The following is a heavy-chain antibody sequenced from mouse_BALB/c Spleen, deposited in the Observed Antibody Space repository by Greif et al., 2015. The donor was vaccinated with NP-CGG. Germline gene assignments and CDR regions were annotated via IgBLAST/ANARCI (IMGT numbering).Heavy chain of an antibody. D-gene: IGHD3-3*01. V-gene: IGHV1-69*01. CDR3: AREDIAWFAY. Sequence: VQLQQSGAELVMPGASVKMSCKASGYTFTDYWMHWVKQRPGQGLEWIGAIDTSDSYTSYNQKFKGKATLTVDESSSTAYMQLSSLTSEDSAVHYCAREDIAWFAYWGQGTLVTVSA. J-gene: IGHJ3*01. CDR1: GYTFTDYW. CDR2: IDTSDSYT.